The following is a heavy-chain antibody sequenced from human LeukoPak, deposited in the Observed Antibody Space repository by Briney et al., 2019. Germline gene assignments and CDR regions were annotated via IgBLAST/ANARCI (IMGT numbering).Heavy chain of an antibody. Sequence: PGGSLRLSCAASGFTFSIYWMSWVRQVPGKGPEWVANVKQDGSEMFCVDSVEGRFTISRDNAMHSLYLQMNSLRVEDSAIYYCARDKIVGPTLFDCWGQGALVTVSS. D-gene: IGHD1-26*01. J-gene: IGHJ4*02. CDR3: ARDKIVGPTLFDC. V-gene: IGHV3-7*01. CDR2: VKQDGSEM. CDR1: GFTFSIYW.